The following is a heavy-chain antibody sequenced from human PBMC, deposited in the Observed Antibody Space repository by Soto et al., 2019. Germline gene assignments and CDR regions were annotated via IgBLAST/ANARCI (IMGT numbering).Heavy chain of an antibody. J-gene: IGHJ3*02. CDR2: IYYSGST. V-gene: IGHV4-31*03. CDR3: ARIKGYRSHTWFGEFAFDI. D-gene: IGHD3-10*01. Sequence: QVQLQESGPGLVKPSQTLSLTCTVSGGSISSGGYYWSWIRQHPGKGLEWIGYIYYSGSTYYNPSLKSRVTISVDTSKNQFSLKLSSVTAADTAVYHCARIKGYRSHTWFGEFAFDIWGQGTMVTVSS. CDR1: GGSISSGGYY.